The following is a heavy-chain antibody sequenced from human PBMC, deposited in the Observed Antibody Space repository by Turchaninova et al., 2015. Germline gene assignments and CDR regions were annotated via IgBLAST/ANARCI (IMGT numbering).Heavy chain of an antibody. CDR1: GFTFSTYA. J-gene: IGHJ4*02. CDR2: IVGGGVDT. V-gene: IGHV3-23*01. D-gene: IGHD6-13*01. Sequence: EVQLLESGGGLVQPGGALRLSCAASGFTFSTYAMNWVRPAPGKGLAWVSTIVGGGVDTYYADSVRCRFTIARDNSKGTLYLGMSSLGADDSSLYYCAQAWVSSSWPFLFVFWGQGTLVTVSS. CDR3: AQAWVSSSWPFLFVF.